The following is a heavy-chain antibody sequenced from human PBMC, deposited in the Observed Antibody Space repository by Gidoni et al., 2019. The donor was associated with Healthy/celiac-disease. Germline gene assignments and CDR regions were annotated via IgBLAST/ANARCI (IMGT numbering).Heavy chain of an antibody. D-gene: IGHD2-2*03. CDR3: ARDYGYCSSTSCTGWFDP. CDR1: GFTSSDYH. V-gene: IGHV3-11*06. CDR2: ISSSSSYT. Sequence: QVQLVESGGGLVKPGGSRRLSCAASGFTSSDYHRSWLRQAPGKGLEWVSYISSSSSYTNYADSVKGRFTISRDNAKNSLYLQMNSLRAEGTAVYYCARDYGYCSSTSCTGWFDPWGQGTLVTVSS. J-gene: IGHJ5*02.